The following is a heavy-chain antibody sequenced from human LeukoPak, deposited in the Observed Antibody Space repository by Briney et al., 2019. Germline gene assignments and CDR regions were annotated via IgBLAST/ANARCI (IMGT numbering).Heavy chain of an antibody. J-gene: IGHJ4*02. CDR3: ARDKVNAVRTGSVFDY. Sequence: GGSLRLSCSASGFRFSNYWMSWVRQAPGKGLEWVAHINQDGSEKNYVGSVKGRFTISRDNAKNSLNLQMDSLTDDDTAVYYCARDKVNAVRTGSVFDYWGQGTLVTVSS. D-gene: IGHD1-1*01. V-gene: IGHV3-7*01. CDR2: INQDGSEK. CDR1: GFRFSNYW.